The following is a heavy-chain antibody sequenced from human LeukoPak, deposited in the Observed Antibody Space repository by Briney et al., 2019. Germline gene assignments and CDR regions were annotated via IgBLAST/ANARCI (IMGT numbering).Heavy chain of an antibody. J-gene: IGHJ5*02. CDR2: ISWNSGSI. Sequence: PGGSLRLSCAASGFTFDDYAMHWVRQAPGKGLEWVSGISWNSGSIGYADSVKGRFTISRDNAKNSLYLRMNSLRAEDTALYYCAKGSGEWLATNWFDPWGQGTLVTVSS. CDR3: AKGSGEWLATNWFDP. CDR1: GFTFDDYA. V-gene: IGHV3-9*01. D-gene: IGHD6-19*01.